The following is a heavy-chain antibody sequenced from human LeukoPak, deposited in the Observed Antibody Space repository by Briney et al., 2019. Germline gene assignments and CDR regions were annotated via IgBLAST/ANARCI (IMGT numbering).Heavy chain of an antibody. CDR2: IYSGGST. Sequence: PGGSLRLSCAASGFTVSNSYMGWVRQAPGKGLEWVSVIYSGGSTYYADSVKGRFTISRDNSKNTLYIQMNSLGAEDTAVYYCARAKWRFGIRFDYWGQGTLVSVSS. V-gene: IGHV3-53*01. D-gene: IGHD3-10*01. CDR3: ARAKWRFGIRFDY. J-gene: IGHJ4*02. CDR1: GFTVSNSY.